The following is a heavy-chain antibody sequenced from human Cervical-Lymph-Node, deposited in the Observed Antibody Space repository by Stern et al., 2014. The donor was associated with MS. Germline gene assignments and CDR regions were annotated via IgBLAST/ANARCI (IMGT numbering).Heavy chain of an antibody. V-gene: IGHV5-51*01. D-gene: IGHD5-12*01. CDR2: IYPDDSEI. CDR1: GYSFTTYW. J-gene: IGHJ6*02. CDR3: ARPNGDYDFAVDV. Sequence: EMQLVESAAEVKKPGESLKISCQSSGYSFTTYWIAWVRQMPGKGLEWMGVIYPDDSEIRYSPSFQGHVTISADKSISTAYLQWDSLKASDSAMYYCARPNGDYDFAVDVWGQGTTVTVSS.